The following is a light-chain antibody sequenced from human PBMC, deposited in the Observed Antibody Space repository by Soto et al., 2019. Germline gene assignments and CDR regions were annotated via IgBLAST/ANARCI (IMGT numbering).Light chain of an antibody. Sequence: EIVMTQSPATLSVSPGERATLSCRASQSVSGNLAWYQQKPGRAPRLLIYGASTRATGIPARFSGSGSGTEFTLNISSLQSEDFAVYYCQQYNNWPPHTFGQGTKLEIK. CDR2: GAS. V-gene: IGKV3-15*01. J-gene: IGKJ2*01. CDR3: QQYNNWPPHT. CDR1: QSVSGN.